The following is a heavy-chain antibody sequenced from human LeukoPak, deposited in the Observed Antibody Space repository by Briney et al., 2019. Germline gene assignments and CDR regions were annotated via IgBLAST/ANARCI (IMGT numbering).Heavy chain of an antibody. J-gene: IGHJ6*02. CDR2: IIPIIGIA. CDR1: GGTFSSYT. CDR3: AREPHNWNYDYYGMDV. Sequence: ASVKVSCKASGGTFSSYTISWVRQAPGQGLEWMGRIIPIIGIANYAQKFQGRVTITADKSTSTAYMELSSLRSEDTAVYYCAREPHNWNYDYYGMDVWGQGTTVTVSS. V-gene: IGHV1-69*02. D-gene: IGHD1-20*01.